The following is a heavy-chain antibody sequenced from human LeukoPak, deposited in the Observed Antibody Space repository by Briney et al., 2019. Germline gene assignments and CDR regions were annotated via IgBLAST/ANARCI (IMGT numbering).Heavy chain of an antibody. J-gene: IGHJ3*02. CDR2: ISYDGSNK. CDR1: GFTFSSYG. D-gene: IGHD6-13*01. Sequence: GGSLRLSCAASGFTFSSYGMHWVRQAPGKGLEWVAVISYDGSNKYYADSVKGRFTISRDNSKNTLYLQMNSLRAEDTAVYYCAKTNAPYSSSWDNSPGAFDIWGQGTVVTVSS. CDR3: AKTNAPYSSSWDNSPGAFDI. V-gene: IGHV3-30*18.